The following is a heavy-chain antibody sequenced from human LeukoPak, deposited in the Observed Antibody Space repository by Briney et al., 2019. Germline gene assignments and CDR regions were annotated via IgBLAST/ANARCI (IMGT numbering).Heavy chain of an antibody. V-gene: IGHV3-23*01. CDR3: ARDRGVGAPFYFDY. CDR1: GFTFSNYA. J-gene: IGHJ4*02. Sequence: GGSLRLSCAASGFTFSNYAMSWVRQAPGKGLEWVSGISGGGGSTYYADSVKGRFTISRDNSKNTLYLQMNSLRAEDTAVYYCARDRGVGAPFYFDYWGQGTLVTVSS. D-gene: IGHD1-26*01. CDR2: ISGGGGST.